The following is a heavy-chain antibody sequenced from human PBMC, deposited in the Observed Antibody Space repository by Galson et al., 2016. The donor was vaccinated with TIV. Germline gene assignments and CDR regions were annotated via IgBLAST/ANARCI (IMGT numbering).Heavy chain of an antibody. CDR3: ARRTDGHLYDYYGMDV. CDR2: IISIFRTA. V-gene: IGHV1-69*13. J-gene: IGHJ6*02. D-gene: IGHD5-24*01. Sequence: SVKVSCKASGGIFSGYAINWVRQAPGQGLEWMGRIISIFRTANYAEKFQGRVTITADDPTNTVHMELRSLKSEDTAVYYCARRTDGHLYDYYGMDVWGQGTTVIVSS. CDR1: GGIFSGYA.